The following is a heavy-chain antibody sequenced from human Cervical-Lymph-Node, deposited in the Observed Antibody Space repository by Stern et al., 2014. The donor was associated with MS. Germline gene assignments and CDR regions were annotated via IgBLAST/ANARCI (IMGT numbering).Heavy chain of an antibody. Sequence: QVQLQESGPGLVKPSQTLSLTCTVSGDSISGTDYYWTWIRQPAGKGPEWLGRLDATGASNYSPSLQSRVTISVDTSKNQFSLRLGSVTAADTAVYYCARDVSTYGDSRWGGHFDSWGQGILVTVSS. CDR2: LDATGAS. J-gene: IGHJ4*02. V-gene: IGHV4-61*02. CDR1: GDSISGTDYY. D-gene: IGHD4-17*01. CDR3: ARDVSTYGDSRWGGHFDS.